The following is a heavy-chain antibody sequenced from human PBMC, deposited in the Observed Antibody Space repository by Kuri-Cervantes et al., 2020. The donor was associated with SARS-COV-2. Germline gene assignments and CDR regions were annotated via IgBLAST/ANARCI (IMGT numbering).Heavy chain of an antibody. Sequence: ASVKVSCKASGYTFTSYDINWVRQATGQGLEWMGWMNPNSGNTGYAQKFQGRVTMTRNTSISTAYMELSSLRSEDTAVYYCARALPEGRFGELICYFDYWGQGTLVTVSS. CDR1: GYTFTSYD. D-gene: IGHD3-10*01. CDR3: ARALPEGRFGELICYFDY. J-gene: IGHJ4*02. V-gene: IGHV1-8*02. CDR2: MNPNSGNT.